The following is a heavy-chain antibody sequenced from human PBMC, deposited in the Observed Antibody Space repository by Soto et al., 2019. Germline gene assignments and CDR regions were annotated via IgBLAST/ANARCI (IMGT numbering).Heavy chain of an antibody. Sequence: GGSLRLSCAASGFTFSSYGMHWVRQAPGKGLEWVAVISYDGSNKYYADSVKGRFTISRDNSKNTVYLQMNSLRAEVTAVYYCAKDQDIVVVPAASWGQGTLVTVSS. J-gene: IGHJ4*02. CDR3: AKDQDIVVVPAAS. CDR1: GFTFSSYG. CDR2: ISYDGSNK. D-gene: IGHD2-2*01. V-gene: IGHV3-30*18.